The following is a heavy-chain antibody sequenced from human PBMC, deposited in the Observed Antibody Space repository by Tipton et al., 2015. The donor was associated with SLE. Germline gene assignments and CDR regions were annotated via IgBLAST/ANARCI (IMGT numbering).Heavy chain of an antibody. Sequence: VQLVQSGAEVKKPGESVRISCKGSGYSFTSYWISWVRQMPGKGLEWMGRIDPSDSYTNYSPSFQGHVTFSADQSISTAYLQWSSLKASDTAMYYCARRETGDNSGDAFDIWGQGTMVTVSS. CDR1: GYSFTSYW. J-gene: IGHJ3*02. V-gene: IGHV5-10-1*01. CDR3: ARRETGDNSGDAFDI. CDR2: IDPSDSYT. D-gene: IGHD4-23*01.